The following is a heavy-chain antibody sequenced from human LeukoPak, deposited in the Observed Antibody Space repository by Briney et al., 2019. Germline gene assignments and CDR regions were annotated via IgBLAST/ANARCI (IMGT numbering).Heavy chain of an antibody. Sequence: PSETLSLTCTVSGGSISGSSYYWSWIRQPPGKGLEWIGYIYYSGSTNYNPSLKSRVTISVDTSKNQFSLKLSSVTAADTAVYYCARGDSLLWFGEPPGYWGQGTLVTVSS. CDR2: IYYSGST. J-gene: IGHJ4*02. CDR1: GGSISGSSYY. D-gene: IGHD3-10*01. V-gene: IGHV4-61*01. CDR3: ARGDSLLWFGEPPGY.